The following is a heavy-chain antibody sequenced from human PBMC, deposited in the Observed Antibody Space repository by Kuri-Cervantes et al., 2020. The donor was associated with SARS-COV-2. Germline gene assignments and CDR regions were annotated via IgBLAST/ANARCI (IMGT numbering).Heavy chain of an antibody. CDR1: GGTFTTYD. J-gene: IGHJ3*02. Sequence: ASVKVSCKASGGTFTTYDINWVRQATGQGLEWMGWMNPDSGNSGHAQNFRGRVTMTRDTSISTAYMELSSLRSEGSAIYYCARDSGDWAPDAFGIWGQGTMVTVSS. D-gene: IGHD5-12*01. V-gene: IGHV1-8*02. CDR3: ARDSGDWAPDAFGI. CDR2: MNPDSGNS.